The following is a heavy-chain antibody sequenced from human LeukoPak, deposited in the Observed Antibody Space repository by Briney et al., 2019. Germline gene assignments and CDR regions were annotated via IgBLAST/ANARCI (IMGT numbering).Heavy chain of an antibody. D-gene: IGHD6-13*01. V-gene: IGHV4-59*12. Sequence: PSGTLSLTCSVSGGSIINDYWNWIRQPPGKGLEWIGYIYYTGNMLYSPPLKSRVTISVDTSKNQFSLKLKSVTAADTAVYYCARGGDRSSWSIDYWGQGTLVTVSS. CDR1: GGSIINDY. J-gene: IGHJ4*02. CDR2: IYYTGNM. CDR3: ARGGDRSSWSIDY.